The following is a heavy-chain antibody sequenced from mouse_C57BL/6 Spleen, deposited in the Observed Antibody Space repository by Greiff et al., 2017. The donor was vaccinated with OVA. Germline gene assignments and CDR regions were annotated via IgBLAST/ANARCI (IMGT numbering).Heavy chain of an antibody. CDR1: GYAFSSSW. Sequence: VHLVESGPELVKPGASVKISCKASGYAFSSSWMNWVKQRPGKGLEWIGRIYPGDGDTNYNGKFKGKATLTADKSSSTAYMQLSSLTSEDSAVYFCASPPIYYDYGLDYWGQGTTLTVSS. V-gene: IGHV1-82*01. D-gene: IGHD2-4*01. CDR2: IYPGDGDT. CDR3: ASPPIYYDYGLDY. J-gene: IGHJ2*01.